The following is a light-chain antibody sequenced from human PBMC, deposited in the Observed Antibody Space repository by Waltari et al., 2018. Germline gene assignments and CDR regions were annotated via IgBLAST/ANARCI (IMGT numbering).Light chain of an antibody. V-gene: IGKV3-15*01. CDR1: QSIARN. CDR2: GAS. Sequence: EVLMTQSPPTLSVSPGERATLPCRASQSIARNLAWYQQKPGQAPSLLIYGASTRATDVPDRFSGSGSGTEFTLTISSLQSEDFAVYYCQQYNNWRTFGQGTKLEIK. CDR3: QQYNNWRT. J-gene: IGKJ2*01.